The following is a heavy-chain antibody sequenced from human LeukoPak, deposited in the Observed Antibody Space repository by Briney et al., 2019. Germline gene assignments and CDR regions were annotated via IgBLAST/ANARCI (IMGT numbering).Heavy chain of an antibody. D-gene: IGHD3-22*01. Sequence: ASVKVSCKASGYTFTGYYMHWVRQAPGQGLEWMGWINPNSGGTNYAQKFQGRVTMTRDTSISTAYMELSRLRPDDTAVYYCARVWRYYDSSDYWGQGTLVTVSS. J-gene: IGHJ4*02. V-gene: IGHV1-2*02. CDR2: INPNSGGT. CDR1: GYTFTGYY. CDR3: ARVWRYYDSSDY.